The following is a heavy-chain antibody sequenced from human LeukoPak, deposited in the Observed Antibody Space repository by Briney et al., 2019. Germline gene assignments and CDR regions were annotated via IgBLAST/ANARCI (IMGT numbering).Heavy chain of an antibody. CDR2: IKSKTDGGTT. Sequence: PGGSLRLSCAASGFTVSSNYMSWVRQAPGKGLEWVGRIKSKTDGGTTDYAAPVKGRFTISRDDSKNTLYLQMNSLKTEDTAVYYCTTSRTYYYGSGSYWTDYWGQGTLVTVSS. CDR3: TTSRTYYYGSGSYWTDY. CDR1: GFTVSSNY. V-gene: IGHV3-15*01. J-gene: IGHJ4*02. D-gene: IGHD3-10*01.